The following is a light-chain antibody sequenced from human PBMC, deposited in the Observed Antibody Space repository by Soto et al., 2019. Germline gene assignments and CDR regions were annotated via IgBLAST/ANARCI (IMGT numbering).Light chain of an antibody. CDR2: EVT. CDR3: SSYTSSNSVL. CDR1: SSDVGDYDY. J-gene: IGLJ2*01. V-gene: IGLV2-14*01. Sequence: QSALTQPASVSGSPGQSITISCTGSSSDVGDYDYVSWYQQHRDKAPKLIIYEVTNRPSGVSNRFSGSKSGNTASLSISGLQAEDEADYYCSSYTSSNSVLFGGGTKLTVL.